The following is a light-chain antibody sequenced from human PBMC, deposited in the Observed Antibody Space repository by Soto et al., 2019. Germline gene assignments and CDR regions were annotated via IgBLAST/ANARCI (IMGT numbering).Light chain of an antibody. CDR3: AAWDDSLNGWV. CDR2: TNN. V-gene: IGLV1-44*01. CDR1: SSNIGRNT. Sequence: QSVLSQPPSASGTPGQRVTISCSGSSSNIGRNTVNWYQQFPGRARKLLIYTNNQRPSGVPDRFSGSKSGTSASLAISGLQAEDEADYYCAAWDDSLNGWVFGGGTKRTVL. J-gene: IGLJ3*02.